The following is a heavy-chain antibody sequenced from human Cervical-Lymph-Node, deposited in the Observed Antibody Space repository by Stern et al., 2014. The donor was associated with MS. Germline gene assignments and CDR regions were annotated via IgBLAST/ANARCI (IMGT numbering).Heavy chain of an antibody. CDR1: GFSLTSPG. V-gene: IGHV3-30*03. Sequence: VQLVESGGGVVQPGRSLRLSCAVSGFSLTSPGMHWVRQAPGKGLEWVAVISFVGSNERYGDSVKGRFSISRDISNNALYLQMNSLRPEDTAVYYCLGVGDAMHVWGQGTTVIVSS. CDR3: LGVGDAMHV. J-gene: IGHJ6*02. CDR2: ISFVGSNE.